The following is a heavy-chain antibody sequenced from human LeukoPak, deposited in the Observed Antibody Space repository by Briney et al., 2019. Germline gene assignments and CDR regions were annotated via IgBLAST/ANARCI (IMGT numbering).Heavy chain of an antibody. J-gene: IGHJ4*02. D-gene: IGHD5-24*01. Sequence: PGGSLRLSCAASGFPFSSYSMNWVRPAPGKGLEWVSSISSSSTYIYYADSVKGRFTISRDNAKNSLYLQMNSLRAEDTAVYYCARVDGFQFDYWGQGTLVTVSS. CDR3: ARVDGFQFDY. CDR2: ISSSSTYI. V-gene: IGHV3-21*01. CDR1: GFPFSSYS.